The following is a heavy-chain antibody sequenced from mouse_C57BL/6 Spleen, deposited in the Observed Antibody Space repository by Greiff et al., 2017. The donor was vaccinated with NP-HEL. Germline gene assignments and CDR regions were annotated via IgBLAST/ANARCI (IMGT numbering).Heavy chain of an antibody. CDR3: TTAYYYGSSYGFAY. CDR2: IDPENGDT. D-gene: IGHD1-1*01. J-gene: IGHJ3*01. CDR1: GFNIKDDY. Sequence: VQLQQSGAELVRPGASVKLSCTASGFNIKDDYMHWVKQRPEQGLEWIGWIDPENGDTEYASKFQGKATITADTSSNTAYLQLSSLTSEDTAVYDCTTAYYYGSSYGFAYWGQGTLVTVSA. V-gene: IGHV14-4*01.